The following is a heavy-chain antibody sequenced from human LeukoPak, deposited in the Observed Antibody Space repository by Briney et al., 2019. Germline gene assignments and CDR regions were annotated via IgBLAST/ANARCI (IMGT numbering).Heavy chain of an antibody. CDR2: ISWDGGST. D-gene: IGHD3-10*01. V-gene: IGHV3-43D*03. CDR3: AKDRRVRGVRGFLFDY. Sequence: GGSLRLSCAASGFTFDDYAMHWVRQAPGKGLEWVSLISWDGGSTYYADSVKGRFTISRDNSKNSLYLQMSSLRAEDTALYYCAKDRRVRGVRGFLFDYWGQGTLVTVSS. CDR1: GFTFDDYA. J-gene: IGHJ4*02.